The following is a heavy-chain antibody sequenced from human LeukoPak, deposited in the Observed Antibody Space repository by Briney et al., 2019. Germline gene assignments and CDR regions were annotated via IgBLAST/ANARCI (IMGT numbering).Heavy chain of an antibody. J-gene: IGHJ4*02. V-gene: IGHV3-74*01. Sequence: PGGSLRLSRTASGFTLSSNWMHWVRPVPGKGPVWVSRINYDGTSISYAESVKGRFTISRDNAKNTLYLQMNSLRAEDTAVYHCARGWSDSWFYFASWGQGALVTVSS. CDR3: ARGWSDSWFYFAS. CDR2: INYDGTSI. D-gene: IGHD6-13*01. CDR1: GFTLSSNW.